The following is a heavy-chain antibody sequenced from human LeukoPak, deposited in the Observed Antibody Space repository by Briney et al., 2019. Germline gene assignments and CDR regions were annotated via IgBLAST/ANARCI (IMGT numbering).Heavy chain of an antibody. CDR1: GYTFTSYY. CDR2: INPSGGST. V-gene: IGHV1-46*01. CDR3: ARDPDYDSSGPSTPPDY. Sequence: ASVKVSCKASGYTFTSYYMHWVRQAPGQGLGWMGIINPSGGSTSYAQKFQGRVTMTRDTSTSTVYMELSSLRSEDTAVYYCARDPDYDSSGPSTPPDYWGQGTLVTVSS. D-gene: IGHD3-22*01. J-gene: IGHJ4*02.